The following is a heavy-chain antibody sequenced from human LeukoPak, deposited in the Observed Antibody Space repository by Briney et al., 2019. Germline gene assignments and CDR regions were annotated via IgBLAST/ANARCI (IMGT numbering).Heavy chain of an antibody. CDR2: IYYSGST. CDR1: GGSISSGGYS. J-gene: IGHJ4*02. Sequence: SETLSLTCTVSGGSISSGGYSWSWIRQHPGKGLEWIGYIYYSGSTYYNPSLKSRVTISVDTSKNQFSLKLSSVTAADTAVYYCARGFLEWLYADYWGQGTLVTVSS. V-gene: IGHV4-31*03. CDR3: ARGFLEWLYADY. D-gene: IGHD3-3*01.